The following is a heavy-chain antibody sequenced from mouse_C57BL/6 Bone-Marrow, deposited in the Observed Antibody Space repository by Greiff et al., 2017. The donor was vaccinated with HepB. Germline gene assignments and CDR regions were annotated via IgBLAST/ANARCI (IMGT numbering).Heavy chain of an antibody. Sequence: DVMLVESEGGLVQPGSSMKLSCTASGFTFSDYYMAWVRQVPEKGLEWVANINYDGSSTYYLDSLKSRFIISRDNAKNILYLQMSSLKSEDTATYYCARERVYYYGRSYRYFDVWGTGTTVTVSS. V-gene: IGHV5-16*01. D-gene: IGHD1-1*01. CDR2: INYDGSST. CDR1: GFTFSDYY. J-gene: IGHJ1*03. CDR3: ARERVYYYGRSYRYFDV.